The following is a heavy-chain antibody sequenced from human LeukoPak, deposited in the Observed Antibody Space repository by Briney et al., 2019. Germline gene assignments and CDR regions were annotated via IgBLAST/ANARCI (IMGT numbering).Heavy chain of an antibody. CDR1: GGTFSSYA. J-gene: IGHJ6*03. Sequence: GASVKVSCKASGGTFSSYAMSWVRQAPGQGLEWMGWMNPNSGNTGYAQKFQGRVTMTRNTSISTAYMELSRLRSEDTAVYYCARAVLDTAMGTYYYDYYMVVWGKGTTVTVSS. D-gene: IGHD5-18*01. CDR3: ARAVLDTAMGTYYYDYYMVV. V-gene: IGHV1-8*02. CDR2: MNPNSGNT.